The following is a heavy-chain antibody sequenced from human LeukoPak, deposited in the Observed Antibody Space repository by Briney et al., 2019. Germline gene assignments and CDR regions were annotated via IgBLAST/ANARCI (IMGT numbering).Heavy chain of an antibody. J-gene: IGHJ4*02. V-gene: IGHV4-61*02. CDR2: IYTSGST. CDR1: GGSISSGSYY. Sequence: SETLSLTCTVSGGSISSGSYYWRWIRQPAGKGLEWIGRIYTSGSTNYNPSLKSRVTISVDTSKNQFSLKLSSVTAADTAVYYCARFGIYNVYWGQGTLVTVSS. D-gene: IGHD1-1*01. CDR3: ARFGIYNVY.